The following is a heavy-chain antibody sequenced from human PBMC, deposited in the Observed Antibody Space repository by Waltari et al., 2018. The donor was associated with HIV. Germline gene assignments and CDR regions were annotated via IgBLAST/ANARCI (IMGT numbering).Heavy chain of an antibody. CDR1: GFTVSSHY. D-gene: IGHD6-19*01. CDR3: ARDLSSGWLFS. V-gene: IGHV3-53*02. J-gene: IGHJ4*02. CDR2: FYAGGST. Sequence: EVQLVETGGGLIQPGGSLRLSCAASGFTVSSHYMSWVRQAPGKGLEWVSTFYAGGSTDYADSVKGRFTISRDNAKNTLYLQMNSLRAEDTAVYYCARDLSSGWLFSWGQGTLVTVSS.